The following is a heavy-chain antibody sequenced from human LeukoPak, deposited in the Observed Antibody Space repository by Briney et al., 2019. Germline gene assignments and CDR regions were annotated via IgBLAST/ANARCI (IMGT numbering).Heavy chain of an antibody. CDR3: ARGPIGYCSGGSCYSYYYYMDV. CDR2: MNPNSGNT. V-gene: IGHV1-8*03. J-gene: IGHJ6*03. D-gene: IGHD2-15*01. Sequence: ASVKVSCKASGYTFTSYDINWVRQATGQGLEWMGWMNPNSGNTGYAQKFQGRVTITRNTSISTAYMELSSLRSEDTAVYYCARGPIGYCSGGSCYSYYYYMDVWGKGTTVTISS. CDR1: GYTFTSYD.